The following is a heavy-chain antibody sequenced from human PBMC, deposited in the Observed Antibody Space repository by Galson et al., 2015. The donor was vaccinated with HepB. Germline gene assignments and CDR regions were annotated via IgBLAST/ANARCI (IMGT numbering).Heavy chain of an antibody. CDR1: GFTFSSYS. V-gene: IGHV3-21*01. J-gene: IGHJ1*01. D-gene: IGHD3-10*01. CDR3: ARDSEEVVRGKEYFQH. CDR2: ISSSSSYI. Sequence: SLRLSCAASGFTFSSYSMNWVRQAPGKGLEWVSSISSSSSYIYYADSVKGRFTISRDNAKNSLYLQMNSLRAEDTAVYYCARDSEEVVRGKEYFQHWGQGTLVTVSS.